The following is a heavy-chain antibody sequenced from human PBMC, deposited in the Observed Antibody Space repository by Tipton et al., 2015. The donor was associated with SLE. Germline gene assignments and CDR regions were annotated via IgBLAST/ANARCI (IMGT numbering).Heavy chain of an antibody. CDR3: ASGGIYFDY. Sequence: TLSLTCTVSGGSLSSHYWGWILQPPGKGLEWIGYIYYSGSTNYNPSPKSRVTISVDTSKNQFSLKLSSVTAADTAVYYWASGGIYFDYWGQGTLVAVSS. CDR1: GGSLSSHY. V-gene: IGHV4-59*11. D-gene: IGHD3-16*01. J-gene: IGHJ4*02. CDR2: IYYSGST.